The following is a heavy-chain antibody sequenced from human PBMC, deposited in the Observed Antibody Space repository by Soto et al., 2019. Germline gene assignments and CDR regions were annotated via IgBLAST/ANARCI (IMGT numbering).Heavy chain of an antibody. J-gene: IGHJ3*02. CDR3: ARRVSGSGYYSSRIWSWYAFDI. V-gene: IGHV5-51*01. Sequence: GESLKISCKGSGYSFTSYWIGWVRQMPGKGLEWMGIIYPGDSDTRYSPSFQGQVTISADKSISTAYLQWSSLKASDTAMYYCARRVSGSGYYSSRIWSWYAFDIWGQGTMVTVSS. CDR2: IYPGDSDT. CDR1: GYSFTSYW. D-gene: IGHD3-3*01.